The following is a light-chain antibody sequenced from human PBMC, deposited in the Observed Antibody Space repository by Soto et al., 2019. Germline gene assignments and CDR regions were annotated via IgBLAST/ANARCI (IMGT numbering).Light chain of an antibody. CDR1: LAIRNY. CDR2: GAS. CDR3: QRYNTVPWT. J-gene: IGKJ1*01. Sequence: DIQMTQSPSSLSAFVGDRVTITCRASLAIRNYLEWYQQKPGKVPKLLIYGASTLQSGVPSRFAGSGSGTEFYLTITSLQPEDVATYYCQRYNTVPWTFGQGTKVEIK. V-gene: IGKV1-27*01.